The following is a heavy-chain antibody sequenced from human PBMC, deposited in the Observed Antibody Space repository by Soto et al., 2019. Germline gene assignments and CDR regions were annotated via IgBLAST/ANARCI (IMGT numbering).Heavy chain of an antibody. CDR1: GYAFASYA. V-gene: IGHV1-18*01. CDR2: ISAYNGNT. J-gene: IGHJ4*02. Sequence: ASVKVSCKASGYAFASYAISWMRQAPGQGLEWMGWISAYNGNTNYAQKLQGRVTMTTDTSTSTAYMELRSLRSDDTAVYYCARDPPPPDYWGQGTLLTVSS. CDR3: ARDPPPPDY.